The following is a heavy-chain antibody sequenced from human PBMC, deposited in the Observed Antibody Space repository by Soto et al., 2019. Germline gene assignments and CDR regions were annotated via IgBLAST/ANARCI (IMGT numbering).Heavy chain of an antibody. CDR3: AKRFGDYVGWFDP. V-gene: IGHV4-59*01. CDR1: GVSITDYH. J-gene: IGHJ5*02. Sequence: QVQLQESGPGLVKPSETLSLTCTVSGVSITDYHWSWIRQSPGRGLEWIGDIFSRGTPNDNPSLKSRVTISVDTSRNPFSLQLNSLTAAATAMYFCAKRFGDYVGWFDPWGQGALVIVSS. CDR2: IFSRGTP. D-gene: IGHD4-17*01.